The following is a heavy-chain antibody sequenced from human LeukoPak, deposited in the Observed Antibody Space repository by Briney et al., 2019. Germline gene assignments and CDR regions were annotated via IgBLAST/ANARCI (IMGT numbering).Heavy chain of an antibody. CDR2: INHSGST. Sequence: PSETLSLTCAVYGGSFSGYYWSWIRQPPGKGLEWIGEINHSGSTNYNPSLKSRVTISVDTSKNQFSLKLSPVTAADTAVYYCARARGRGYSYGYHAFDIWGQGTMVTVSS. V-gene: IGHV4-34*01. CDR1: GGSFSGYY. J-gene: IGHJ3*02. CDR3: ARARGRGYSYGYHAFDI. D-gene: IGHD5-18*01.